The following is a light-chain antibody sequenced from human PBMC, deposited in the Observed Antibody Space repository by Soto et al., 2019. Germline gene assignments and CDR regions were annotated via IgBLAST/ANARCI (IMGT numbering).Light chain of an antibody. CDR3: SAYAGSNNFV. J-gene: IGLJ1*01. CDR2: EVS. CDR1: SSDVGDNY. Sequence: QSVLTQPPSASGSPGQSVTISCTGTSSDVGDNYVPWYRQHLGKAPKLIIYEVSQRPSGVPDRFSGSKSGNTASLTVSGLQTEDEADYYCSAYAGSNNFVFGSGTKVTVL. V-gene: IGLV2-8*01.